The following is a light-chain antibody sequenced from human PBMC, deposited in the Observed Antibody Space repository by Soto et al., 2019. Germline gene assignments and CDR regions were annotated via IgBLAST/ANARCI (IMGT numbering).Light chain of an antibody. J-gene: IGKJ3*01. Sequence: DIQMTQSPSSLSASVGDRVTITCRASQGISNYVAWYQQRPGKAPKLLIYAASTLQSGVPSRFSGSESGTDFTLTISGLQPEAVATYYCQKYDSAPLFTFGPGTKVEIK. CDR1: QGISNY. CDR2: AAS. V-gene: IGKV1-27*01. CDR3: QKYDSAPLFT.